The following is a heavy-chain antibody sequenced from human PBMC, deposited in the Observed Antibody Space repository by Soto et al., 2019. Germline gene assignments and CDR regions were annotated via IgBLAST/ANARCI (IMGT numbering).Heavy chain of an antibody. D-gene: IGHD6-13*01. Sequence: PGESLKISCKGSGYSFTSYWISWVRQMPGKGLEWMGRIDPSDSYTNYSPSFQGHVTISADKSISTAYLQWSSLKASDTAMYYCARQHLSAAGQPYYYYHYGMDVWGQGTTVTVSS. CDR2: IDPSDSYT. V-gene: IGHV5-10-1*01. CDR3: ARQHLSAAGQPYYYYHYGMDV. J-gene: IGHJ6*02. CDR1: GYSFTSYW.